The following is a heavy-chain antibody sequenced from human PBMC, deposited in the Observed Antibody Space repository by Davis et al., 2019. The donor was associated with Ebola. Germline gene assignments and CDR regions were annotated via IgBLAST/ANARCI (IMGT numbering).Heavy chain of an antibody. CDR1: GVTFDDYA. CDR3: AKAAAAGTGAFDY. V-gene: IGHV3-9*01. D-gene: IGHD6-13*01. J-gene: IGHJ4*02. Sequence: GGSLRLSCAASGVTFDDYAMHWVRQAPGKGLEWVSGISWNSGSIGYADSVKRRFTIARDNAKNSLYLQMNSLRAEDTALYYCAKAAAAGTGAFDYWGQGTLATVSS. CDR2: ISWNSGSI.